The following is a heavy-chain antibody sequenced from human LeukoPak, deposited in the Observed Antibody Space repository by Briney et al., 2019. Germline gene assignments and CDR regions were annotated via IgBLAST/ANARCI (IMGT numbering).Heavy chain of an antibody. J-gene: IGHJ4*02. CDR3: ARSEINDYSRF. CDR1: GYSLRNGYH. Sequence: SETLSLTCSVSGYSLRNGYHWPWFRQPPGKRLEWLGSVSLSGSPYDNLSFKSRVGMSVDASKNQFSLKMRAVTAADSAVYFCARSEINDYSRFWGQGILVTVSS. CDR2: VSLSGSP. V-gene: IGHV4-38-2*02. D-gene: IGHD4-11*01.